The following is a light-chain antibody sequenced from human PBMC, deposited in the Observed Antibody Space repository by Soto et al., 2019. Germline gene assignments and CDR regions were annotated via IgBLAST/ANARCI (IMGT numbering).Light chain of an antibody. J-gene: IGLJ1*01. Sequence: QSALTQPASVSGSPGQSITISCTGSSSDVGGSKYVSWYQQYPGKAPKLMICDVSNRPSGVSNRFSGSKSGNTASLTISGLQAEDEADYYCSAFTGTTYVFGTGTKLTVL. CDR3: SAFTGTTYV. CDR1: SSDVGGSKY. V-gene: IGLV2-14*01. CDR2: DVS.